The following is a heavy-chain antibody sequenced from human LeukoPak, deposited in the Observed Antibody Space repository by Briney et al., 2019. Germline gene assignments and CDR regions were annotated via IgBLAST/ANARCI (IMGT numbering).Heavy chain of an antibody. CDR1: GFTFSSYS. V-gene: IGHV3-21*01. CDR2: ISSSSSYI. J-gene: IGHJ4*02. Sequence: PGGSLRLSFAASGFTFSSYSMNWVRQAPGKGLERVSSISSSSSYIYYTDSVKGRFTISIDNAKNSLYLQMNSLIVEDTAAYYCARGGPGLGSYFDYWGQGTLVSVSS. CDR3: ARGGPGLGSYFDY. D-gene: IGHD3-10*01.